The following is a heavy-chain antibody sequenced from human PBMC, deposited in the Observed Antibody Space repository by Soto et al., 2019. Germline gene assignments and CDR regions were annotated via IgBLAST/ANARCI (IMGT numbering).Heavy chain of an antibody. CDR1: GFTFTSDS. CDR3: ARAAALAGKLDL. J-gene: IGHJ4*02. D-gene: IGHD6-19*01. CDR2: ISSHGRDI. V-gene: IGHV3-21*06. Sequence: PGGSLRLSCEASGFTFTSDSMTWVRQAPGKGLEWVSSISSHGRDIFYADSVKGRFTISRDNAKDSLHLQMNSLTGEDSAVYYCARAAALAGKLDLWGQGTLVSVSS.